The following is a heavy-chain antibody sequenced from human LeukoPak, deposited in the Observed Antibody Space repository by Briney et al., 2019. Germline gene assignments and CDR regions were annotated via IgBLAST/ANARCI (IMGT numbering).Heavy chain of an antibody. CDR1: NGSINFVSYY. V-gene: IGHV4-61*01. J-gene: IGHJ4*02. Sequence: SETLSLTCTVSNGSINFVSYYWSWIRQPPGKGLEWLGYIHYTGNTIYNPSLKSRVTISMDTAKNQFSLKVSSVTAADTAVYYCARDGAGMTGTGLDYSGQGILATVSS. CDR3: ARDGAGMTGTGLDY. D-gene: IGHD3-9*01. CDR2: IHYTGNT.